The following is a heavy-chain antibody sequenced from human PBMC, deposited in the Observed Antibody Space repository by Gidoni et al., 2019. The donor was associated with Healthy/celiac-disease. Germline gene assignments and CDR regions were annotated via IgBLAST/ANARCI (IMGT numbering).Heavy chain of an antibody. CDR2: IYYSGST. CDR1: GGSISRGYYY. Sequence: QVQLQESGPGLVKPSQTLSLTCTVSGGSISRGYYYWSWIRPPPGKGLEWIGYIYYSGSTYYNPSLKSRVTISVDTSKNQFSLKLSSVTAADTAVYYCAREVGSGGGDTTPRRLSDTAGVAFDIWGQGTMVTVSS. V-gene: IGHV4-30-4*01. J-gene: IGHJ3*02. CDR3: AREVGSGGGDTTPRRLSDTAGVAFDI. D-gene: IGHD2-21*02.